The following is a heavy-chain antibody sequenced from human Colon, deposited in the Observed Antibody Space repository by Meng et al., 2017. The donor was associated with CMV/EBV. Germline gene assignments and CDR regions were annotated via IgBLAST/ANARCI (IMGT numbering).Heavy chain of an antibody. CDR2: SRNKANTYTT. J-gene: IGHJ4*02. D-gene: IGHD2-15*01. Sequence: EVQLVESGGGLAQPGGSLRVSCAASGLPCSDHYMDWVRQAPGKGLEWVGRSRNKANTYTTEYAASVKGRFTISRDELKNSLYLQMNGLKTEDTAVYYCARATKYCSVGTCNPSFDYWGQGTRVTVAS. CDR1: GLPCSDHY. V-gene: IGHV3-72*01. CDR3: ARATKYCSVGTCNPSFDY.